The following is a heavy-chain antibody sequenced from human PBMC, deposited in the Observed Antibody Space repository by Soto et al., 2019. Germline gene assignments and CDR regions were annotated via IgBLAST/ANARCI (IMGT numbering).Heavy chain of an antibody. D-gene: IGHD2-15*01. J-gene: IGHJ4*02. V-gene: IGHV1-3*01. CDR3: ARDLGGWPDY. CDR2: INAGNGNT. Sequence: ASVTVSCQASGYTFTSYAVHWVRQAPGQRLEWMGWINAGNGNTKYSQKFQGRVTITRDTSASTAYMELSSLRSEDTAVYYCARDLGGWPDYWGQGTLVTVSS. CDR1: GYTFTSYA.